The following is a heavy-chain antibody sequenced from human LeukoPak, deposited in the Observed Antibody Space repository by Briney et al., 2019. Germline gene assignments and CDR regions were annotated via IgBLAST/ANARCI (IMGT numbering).Heavy chain of an antibody. CDR2: ISGSGGST. CDR3: AKSEGIAVAGSADY. D-gene: IGHD6-19*01. J-gene: IGHJ4*02. V-gene: IGHV3-23*01. Sequence: PGGSLRLSCAASGFTFSSYAMSWVRQAPGKGLEWVSAISGSGGSTYYADSVKGRFTISRDNSKNTLYLQMNSLRAEDTAVYYCAKSEGIAVAGSADYWGQGTLVTVSS. CDR1: GFTFSSYA.